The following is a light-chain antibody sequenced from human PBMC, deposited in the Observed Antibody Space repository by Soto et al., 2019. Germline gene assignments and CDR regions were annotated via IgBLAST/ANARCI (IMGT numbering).Light chain of an antibody. Sequence: EIVLTQSPGTLSLSPGERATLSCRASQSVRNVYLAWYQQKPGQAPRLLIYDASNRATRIPERFSGSGSGTDVTLTINRLEPEVFVVYYCQQSGSSPRTFGQGTKLEIK. J-gene: IGKJ2*01. CDR1: QSVRNVY. CDR2: DAS. V-gene: IGKV3-20*01. CDR3: QQSGSSPRT.